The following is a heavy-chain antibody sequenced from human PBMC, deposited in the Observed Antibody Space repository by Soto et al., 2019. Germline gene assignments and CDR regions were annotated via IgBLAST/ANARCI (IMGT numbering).Heavy chain of an antibody. V-gene: IGHV3-15*01. CDR1: GFTFSNAW. CDR2: IKSKTNGGTT. CDR3: STDLRLGKNYHTNPYLDF. J-gene: IGHJ4*02. Sequence: KSGGSLRLSCAASGFTFSNAWMSWVRQAPGKGLEWVGRIKSKTNGGTTGYAAPVKGRFTISRDDSKNTLFLQMSSLRTEDTAVYYCSTDLRLGKNYHTNPYLDFWGQGTLVTVSS. D-gene: IGHD2-8*01.